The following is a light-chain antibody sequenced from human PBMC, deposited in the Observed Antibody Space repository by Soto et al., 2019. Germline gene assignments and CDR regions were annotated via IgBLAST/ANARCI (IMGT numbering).Light chain of an antibody. CDR3: QQYDDWPPWT. CDR2: AAS. V-gene: IGKV1D-16*01. CDR1: QDIGRR. Sequence: DIQMTQSPSSVSASIGDRVTITCRASQDIGRRLAWFQQKPGKAPKYLIQAASSLQGGVPSTFSGSGSGTDFTLTISSLQSEDSALYYCQQYDDWPPWTFGQGTKVEIK. J-gene: IGKJ1*01.